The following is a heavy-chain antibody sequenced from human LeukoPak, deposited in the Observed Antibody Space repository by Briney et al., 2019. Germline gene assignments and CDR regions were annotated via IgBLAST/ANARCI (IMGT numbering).Heavy chain of an antibody. J-gene: IGHJ4*02. V-gene: IGHV4-59*01. Sequence: SETLSLTCTVSGGSISSYYWSWIRQPPGKGLEWIGYIYYSGSTNYNPSLKSRVTISVDTSKSQFSLKLSSVTAADTAVYYCARVQWLRFWRDWYFDYWGQGTLVTVSS. CDR2: IYYSGST. D-gene: IGHD5-12*01. CDR1: GGSISSYY. CDR3: ARVQWLRFWRDWYFDY.